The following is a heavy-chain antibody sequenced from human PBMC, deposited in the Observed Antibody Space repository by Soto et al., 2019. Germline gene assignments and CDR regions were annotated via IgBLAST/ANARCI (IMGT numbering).Heavy chain of an antibody. CDR2: ISGSGGST. V-gene: IGHV3-23*01. D-gene: IGHD6-13*01. CDR1: RLTFSSYA. CDR3: AKDQAAAGTGYFDY. Sequence: PGGSLRLSCAASRLTFSSYAMSWVRQAPGKGLEWVSAISGSGGSTYYADSVKGRFTISRDNSKNTLYLQMNSLRAEDTAVYYCAKDQAAAGTGYFDYWGQGTLVTVSS. J-gene: IGHJ4*02.